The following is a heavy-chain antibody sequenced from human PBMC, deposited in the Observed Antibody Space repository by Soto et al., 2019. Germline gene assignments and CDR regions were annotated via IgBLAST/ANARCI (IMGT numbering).Heavy chain of an antibody. CDR1: GGSISSYY. CDR2: IYYSGST. J-gene: IGHJ4*02. Sequence: QVQLQESGPGLVKPSETLSLTCTVSGGSISSYYWSWIRQPPGKGLEWIGYIYYSGSTNYNPSLTSRVTIAVDTSKNQCSLKLNSMTAADTAVYYCPSHNYGSGSTYFDYWGQGTLVTVSS. CDR3: PSHNYGSGSTYFDY. V-gene: IGHV4-59*08. D-gene: IGHD3-10*01.